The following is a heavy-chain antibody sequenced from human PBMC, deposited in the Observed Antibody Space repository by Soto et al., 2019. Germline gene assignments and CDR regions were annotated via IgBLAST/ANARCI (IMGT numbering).Heavy chain of an antibody. Sequence: ASVKVSCKASGYTFTSYGISWVRQAPGQGLEWMGWISAYNGNTNYAQKLQGRVTMTTDTSTSTAYMELRSLRSDDTAVYYCARKLSEYSSSSSYFDYWGQGTLVTVSS. V-gene: IGHV1-18*01. CDR2: ISAYNGNT. D-gene: IGHD6-6*01. CDR3: ARKLSEYSSSSSYFDY. J-gene: IGHJ4*02. CDR1: GYTFTSYG.